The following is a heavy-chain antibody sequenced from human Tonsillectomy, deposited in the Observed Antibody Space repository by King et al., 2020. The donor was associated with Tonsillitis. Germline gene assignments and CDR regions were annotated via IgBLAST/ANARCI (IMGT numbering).Heavy chain of an antibody. D-gene: IGHD3-22*01. CDR2: VYPVDSDT. J-gene: IGHJ4*02. CDR1: GYSFTSYW. Sequence: VQLVQSGAEVKKPGESLKIYCKGSGYSFTSYWIGWVRQMPGKGLGGMGIVYPVDSDTRYSQSFQSQVTITADNSISTAYLQWSSLKASATAMYYCARGEVGYYYDSSGEYYFDYWGQGTLVTVSS. V-gene: IGHV5-51*01. CDR3: ARGEVGYYYDSSGEYYFDY.